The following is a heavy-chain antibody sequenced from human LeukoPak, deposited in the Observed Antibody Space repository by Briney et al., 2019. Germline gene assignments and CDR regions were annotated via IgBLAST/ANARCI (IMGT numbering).Heavy chain of an antibody. V-gene: IGHV3-23*01. CDR1: ELTFSSYA. CDR3: ARDPYSGTYGNTYYYYMDV. D-gene: IGHD1-26*01. Sequence: GGSLRLSCAASELTFSSYAMNWVRQAPGKGLEWVSGVSGSGGSTYYADSVKGRFTISRDNARNSLYLQMNSLRVEDTAVYYCARDPYSGTYGNTYYYYMDVWGKGTTVTISS. J-gene: IGHJ6*03. CDR2: VSGSGGST.